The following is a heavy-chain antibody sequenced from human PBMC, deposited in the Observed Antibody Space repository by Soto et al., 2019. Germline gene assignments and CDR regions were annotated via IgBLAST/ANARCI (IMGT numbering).Heavy chain of an antibody. CDR3: ARDRGDIWGSYRPNWFDP. V-gene: IGHV3-20*02. CDR2: INWNGGST. J-gene: IGHJ5*02. D-gene: IGHD3-16*02. CDR1: IYTFDDYS. Sequence: PGGSLRLSFAASIYTFDDYSVSWVRHAPGKGLEWVPGINWNGGSTGYADSVKGRFTISRDNAKNSLYLQMNSLRAEDTALYHCARDRGDIWGSYRPNWFDPWGQGTLVTVSS.